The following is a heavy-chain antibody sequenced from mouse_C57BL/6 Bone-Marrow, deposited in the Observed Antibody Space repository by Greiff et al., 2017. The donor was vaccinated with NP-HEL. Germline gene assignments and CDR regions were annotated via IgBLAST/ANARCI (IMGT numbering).Heavy chain of an antibody. D-gene: IGHD2-1*01. V-gene: IGHV1-67*01. CDR1: GYTFTDYA. J-gene: IGHJ2*01. Sequence: QVQLKESGPELVRPGVSVKISCKGSGYTFTDYAMHWVKQSHAKSLEWIGVISTYYGDASYNQKFKDKATMTVDKSSSTAYMELARLTSEDSAVYYCARRRYYYGNYPYYFDYWGQGTTLTVSS. CDR3: ARRRYYYGNYPYYFDY. CDR2: ISTYYGDA.